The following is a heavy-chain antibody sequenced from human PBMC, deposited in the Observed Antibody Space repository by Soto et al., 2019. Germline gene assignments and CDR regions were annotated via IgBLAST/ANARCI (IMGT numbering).Heavy chain of an antibody. CDR1: GYSFTSYW. CDR3: ARPTYHYGSGSYFAWFAP. Sequence: PGESLKISCKGSGYSFTSYWIGWVRQMPGKGLEWMGIIYPGDSDTRYSPSFQGQVTISVDKSISTAYLQWSSLKASDTAMYYCARPTYHYGSGSYFAWFAPWGQGTLVTVSS. V-gene: IGHV5-51*01. CDR2: IYPGDSDT. J-gene: IGHJ5*02. D-gene: IGHD3-10*01.